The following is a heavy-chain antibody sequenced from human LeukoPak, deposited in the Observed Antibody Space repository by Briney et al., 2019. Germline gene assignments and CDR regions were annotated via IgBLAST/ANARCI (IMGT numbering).Heavy chain of an antibody. V-gene: IGHV3-48*04. CDR1: GFTFSSYS. D-gene: IGHD3-9*01. J-gene: IGHJ4*02. CDR2: ISSSSSTI. CDR3: ARGRNKYYDILTGYLDY. Sequence: PGGSLRLSCAASGFTFSSYSMNWVRQAPGKGLEWVSYISSSSSTIYYADSVKGRFTISRDNAKNLLCLQMNSLRAEDTAVYYCARGRNKYYDILTGYLDYWGQGTLVTVSS.